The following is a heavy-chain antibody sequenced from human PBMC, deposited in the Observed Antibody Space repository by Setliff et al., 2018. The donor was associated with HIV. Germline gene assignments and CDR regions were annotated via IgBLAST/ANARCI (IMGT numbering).Heavy chain of an antibody. Sequence: PSETLSLTCNVSGDSISIGSYYWSWIRQPAGKGLEWIGHISTSGSTNYNPSLKSRVTISVHTSKNQFSLKVNSVTAADTAVYYCAREPNYYGSAMYNWFDPWGQGVLVTVSS. CDR2: ISTSGST. J-gene: IGHJ5*02. CDR3: AREPNYYGSAMYNWFDP. V-gene: IGHV4-61*09. CDR1: GDSISIGSYY. D-gene: IGHD3-10*01.